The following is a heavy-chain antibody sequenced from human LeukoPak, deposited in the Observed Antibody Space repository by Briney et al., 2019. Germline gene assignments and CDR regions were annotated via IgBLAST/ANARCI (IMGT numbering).Heavy chain of an antibody. D-gene: IGHD4-23*01. CDR3: AKDSHDYGGDLDY. CDR2: ISYDSNTK. V-gene: IGHV3-30-3*01. J-gene: IGHJ4*02. CDR1: RFTFGDYA. Sequence: GGSLRLSCAASRFTFGDYAMHWFRQAPGKGLEWVAVISYDSNTKHYADSVKGRFTISRDNSQNTLYLQMNSLRAEDTAVYYCAKDSHDYGGDLDYWGQGTLVTVSS.